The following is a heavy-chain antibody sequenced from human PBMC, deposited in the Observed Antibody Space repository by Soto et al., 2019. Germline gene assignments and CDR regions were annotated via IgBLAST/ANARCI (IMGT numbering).Heavy chain of an antibody. D-gene: IGHD1-26*01. CDR3: AREMDYYRT. V-gene: IGHV1-2*02. CDR1: GYSLTDYY. J-gene: IGHJ5*02. Sequence: GAPVKVSCKASGYSLTDYYMHWVRQAPGQGLEWMGWINPDSGGTNYAQKFRGRVAMTRDTSISTAYMELSRLNSDDTAVYYCAREMDYYRTWGQGTLVTVSS. CDR2: INPDSGGT.